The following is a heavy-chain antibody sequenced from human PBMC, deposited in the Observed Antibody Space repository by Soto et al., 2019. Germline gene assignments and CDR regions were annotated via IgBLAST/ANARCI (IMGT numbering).Heavy chain of an antibody. J-gene: IGHJ4*02. CDR3: ATSRASIAVAGETEYYFDY. V-gene: IGHV1-69*06. D-gene: IGHD6-19*01. Sequence: QVQLVQSGAEVKKPGSSVKVSCKASGGTFSSYAISWVRQAPGQGLEWMGGIIPIFGTANYAQKFQGWVTMTRDTSISTAYMELSRLRSDDTAVYYCATSRASIAVAGETEYYFDYWGQGTVVTVSS. CDR1: GGTFSSYA. CDR2: IIPIFGTA.